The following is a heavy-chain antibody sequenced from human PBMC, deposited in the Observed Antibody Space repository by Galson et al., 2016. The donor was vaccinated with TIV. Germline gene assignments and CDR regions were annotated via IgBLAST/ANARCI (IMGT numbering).Heavy chain of an antibody. J-gene: IGHJ6*02. CDR2: ILPIFGAA. V-gene: IGHV1-69*13. D-gene: IGHD6-19*01. Sequence: SVKVSCKASGGTFNIYAISWVRQAPGQGLEWMGGILPIFGAATYAQKFQGRVTITADESTNTAYMELSSLKSDDTAMYYCARPSSSCRGCSYYYYGMDVWGQGTTVIVSS. CDR3: ARPSSSCRGCSYYYYGMDV. CDR1: GGTFNIYA.